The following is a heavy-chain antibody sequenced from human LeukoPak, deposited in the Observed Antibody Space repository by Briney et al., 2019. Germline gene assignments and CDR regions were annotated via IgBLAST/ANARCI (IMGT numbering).Heavy chain of an antibody. CDR1: GFTFSSYG. CDR3: AKAALGATTKYFLH. V-gene: IGHV3-30*18. CDR2: ISYDGSNK. J-gene: IGHJ1*01. Sequence: GGSLRLSCAASGFTFSSYGMHWVRQAPGKGLEWVAVISYDGSNKYYADSVKGRFTISRDNSKNTLYLQMNSLRAEDTAVYYCAKAALGATTKYFLHWGQGTLVTISS. D-gene: IGHD1-26*01.